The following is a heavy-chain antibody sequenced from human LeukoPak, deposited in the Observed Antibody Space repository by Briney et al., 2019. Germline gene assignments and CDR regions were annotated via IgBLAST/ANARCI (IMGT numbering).Heavy chain of an antibody. CDR1: GGSISSGDYY. CDR2: IYSSGNT. CDR3: ATSKEWMATSS. V-gene: IGHV4-61*08. J-gene: IGHJ4*02. D-gene: IGHD5-24*01. Sequence: SETLSLTCTVSGGSISSGDYYWSWIRQPPGKGLEWIGRIYSSGNTNYNPSLKSRVTISVDTSKNQFSLKLSSVTAADTAVYYCATSKEWMATSSWGQGTLVTVSS.